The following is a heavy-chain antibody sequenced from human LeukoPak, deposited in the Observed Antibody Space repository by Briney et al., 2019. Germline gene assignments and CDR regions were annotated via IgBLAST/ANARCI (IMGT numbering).Heavy chain of an antibody. D-gene: IGHD3-3*01. CDR3: ARAFVMSTIFGVVPTNWFDP. V-gene: IGHV4-39*07. Sequence: SETLSLTCNVSGGPISLSYYYWGWIRQPPGKGLEWIGSVYYSGSTYYNPSLKSRVTISVDTSKNQFSLKLSSVTAADTAVYYCARAFVMSTIFGVVPTNWFDPWGQGTLVTVSS. J-gene: IGHJ5*02. CDR2: VYYSGST. CDR1: GGPISLSYYY.